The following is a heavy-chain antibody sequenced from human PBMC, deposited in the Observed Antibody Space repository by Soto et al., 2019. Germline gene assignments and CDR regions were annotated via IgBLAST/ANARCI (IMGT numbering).Heavy chain of an antibody. J-gene: IGHJ5*02. Sequence: ASVKVSCKASGYTFTSYGISWVRQAPGQGLEWMGWISAYNGNTNYAQKLQGRVTMTTDTSTSTAYMELRSLRSDDTAVYYCARDAHCSSTSCYNWFDPWGKGNLVTACS. D-gene: IGHD2-2*01. CDR3: ARDAHCSSTSCYNWFDP. V-gene: IGHV1-18*01. CDR1: GYTFTSYG. CDR2: ISAYNGNT.